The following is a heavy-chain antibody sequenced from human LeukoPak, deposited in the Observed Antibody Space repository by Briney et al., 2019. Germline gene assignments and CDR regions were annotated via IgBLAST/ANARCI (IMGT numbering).Heavy chain of an antibody. Sequence: ASLKVSSKASGYTFSDYYMHWVRQAPGQGLEWMAVINPCGGSTRYAEKFQGRVTMTRDMSTSTVDMELSSMRSEDTAVYYCAYTEREVVVPAAMWWFDPWGQGTLVTVSS. D-gene: IGHD2-2*01. J-gene: IGHJ5*02. CDR2: INPCGGST. CDR3: AYTEREVVVPAAMWWFDP. V-gene: IGHV1-46*01. CDR1: GYTFSDYY.